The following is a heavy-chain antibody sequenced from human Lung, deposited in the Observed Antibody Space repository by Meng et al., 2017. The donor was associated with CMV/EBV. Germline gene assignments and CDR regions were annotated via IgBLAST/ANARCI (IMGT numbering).Heavy chain of an antibody. CDR2: ISSSTTVI. CDR1: GFTFTRYN. V-gene: IGHV3-21*01. CDR3: ARDQDGGLGMDV. Sequence: GGSLRLSCVVSGFTFTRYNMNWVRQAPGKGLEWVSSISSSTTVIYYVDSVRGRFTISRDNAKRSLYLRMSNLRGEDTAIYYCARDQDGGLGMDVWGQGTTVTGSS. J-gene: IGHJ6*02.